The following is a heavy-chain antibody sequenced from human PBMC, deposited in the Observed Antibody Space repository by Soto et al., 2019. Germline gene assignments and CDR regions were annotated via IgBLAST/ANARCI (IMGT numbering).Heavy chain of an antibody. CDR1: GVSISSYY. V-gene: IGHV4-59*08. Sequence: SEALSLTCTVSGVSISSYYWSWSLQPPGKGLEWIGYIYYSGSTNYNPSLKSRVTISVDTSKNQFSLKLNSMTAADTAVYYCARHHYGSGSTYFDYWGQGTLVTVSS. D-gene: IGHD3-10*01. CDR3: ARHHYGSGSTYFDY. CDR2: IYYSGST. J-gene: IGHJ4*02.